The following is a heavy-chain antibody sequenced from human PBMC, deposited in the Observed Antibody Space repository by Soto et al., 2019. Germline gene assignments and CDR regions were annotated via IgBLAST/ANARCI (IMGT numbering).Heavy chain of an antibody. D-gene: IGHD3-22*01. CDR2: ISVDKSNSGSNE. CDR1: GFIFSTYA. V-gene: IGHV3-30*04. J-gene: IGHJ6*02. Sequence: QVQLVESGGGVVQPGRSLRLSCAASGFIFSTYAMHWVHQAPGKGLEWVAVISVDKSNSGSNEYYTDSVKGRFTISRDNAKNTLYTQMNSLRAEDTAVYYWARPRRSGYPSTDYYFYGVDVWGQGPRITFS. CDR3: ARPRRSGYPSTDYYFYGVDV.